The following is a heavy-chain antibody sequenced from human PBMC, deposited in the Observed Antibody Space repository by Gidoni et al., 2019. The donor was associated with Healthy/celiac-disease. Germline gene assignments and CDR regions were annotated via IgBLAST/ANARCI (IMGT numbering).Heavy chain of an antibody. CDR3: ARGWYFSSYHHYGMDV. D-gene: IGHD6-13*01. CDR1: GGSFSGYY. J-gene: IGHJ6*02. V-gene: IGHV4-34*01. Sequence: QVQLQQWGAGLLKPSETLSLTCAVYGGSFSGYYWSWIRQPPGKGLEWIGEINHSGSTNYNPSLKSRVTISVDTSKNQFSLKLSSVTAADTAVYYCARGWYFSSYHHYGMDVWGQGTTVTVSS. CDR2: INHSGST.